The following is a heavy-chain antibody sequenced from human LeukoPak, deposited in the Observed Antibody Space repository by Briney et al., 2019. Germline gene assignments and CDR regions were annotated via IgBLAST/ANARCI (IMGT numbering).Heavy chain of an antibody. CDR1: GGSISSSGYF. D-gene: IGHD6-13*01. J-gene: IGHJ4*02. Sequence: SETLSLTCTVSGGSISSSGYFWGWIRQPPGEGLEWIGSIYYTGSTYYNPSLKSRVTISIDTSKNQFSLRLSSVTAADTAVYYCASQSPGLIAAFRLDYWGQGTLVTVSS. CDR2: IYYTGST. CDR3: ASQSPGLIAAFRLDY. V-gene: IGHV4-39*01.